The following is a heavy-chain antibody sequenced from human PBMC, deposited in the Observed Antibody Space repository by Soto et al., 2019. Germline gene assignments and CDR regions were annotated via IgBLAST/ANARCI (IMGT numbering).Heavy chain of an antibody. CDR2: IKSKTDGGTT. Sequence: EVQLVESGGGLVKPGGSLRLSCAASGFTFSNAWMSWVRQAPGKGLEWVCRIKSKTDGGTTDYAAPVKGRFTISRDDSKNTLYLQMNSLKTEDTAVYYCTTGRYYYYYYMDVWGKGTTVTVSS. J-gene: IGHJ6*03. V-gene: IGHV3-15*01. CDR1: GFTFSNAW. CDR3: TTGRYYYYYYMDV.